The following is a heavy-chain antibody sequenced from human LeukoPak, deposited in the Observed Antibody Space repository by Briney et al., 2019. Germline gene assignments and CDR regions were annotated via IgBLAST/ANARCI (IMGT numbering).Heavy chain of an antibody. CDR2: ISSSSSTI. Sequence: AGGSLRLSCAASGFTFSSYSMNWVRQAPGKGLEWVSYISSSSSTIYYADSVKGRFTISRDNAKNSLYLQMNSLRAEDTAVYYCVRDKSSGWYPRIYYYYGMDVWGQGTTVTVSS. V-gene: IGHV3-48*01. J-gene: IGHJ6*02. D-gene: IGHD6-19*01. CDR3: VRDKSSGWYPRIYYYYGMDV. CDR1: GFTFSSYS.